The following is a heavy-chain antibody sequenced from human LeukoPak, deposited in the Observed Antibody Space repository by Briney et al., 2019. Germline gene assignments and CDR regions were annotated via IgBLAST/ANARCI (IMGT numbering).Heavy chain of an antibody. CDR1: GFTFSNYA. Sequence: GGSLRLSCAASGFTFSNYAMSWVRQAPGKGLNWVSGISGSGGNTYYADSVKGRFTISRDNSKNTLYLQMNSLRAEDTAVYYCAKDKGQTLDYWGQGTLVTVSS. CDR3: AKDKGQTLDY. J-gene: IGHJ4*02. V-gene: IGHV3-23*01. CDR2: ISGSGGNT.